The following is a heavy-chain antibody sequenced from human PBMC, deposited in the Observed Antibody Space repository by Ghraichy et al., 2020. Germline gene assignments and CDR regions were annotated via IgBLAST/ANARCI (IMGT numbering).Heavy chain of an antibody. D-gene: IGHD3-22*01. J-gene: IGHJ5*02. CDR2: ISGDGGST. V-gene: IGHV3-43*02. Sequence: GGSLRLSCAASGFTFDDYAMHWVRQAPGKGLEWVSLISGDGGSTYYADSVKGRFTISRDNSKNSLYLQMNSLRTEDTPLYYCAKDGLYDSSGYYHWGQGTLVTVFS. CDR3: AKDGLYDSSGYYH. CDR1: GFTFDDYA.